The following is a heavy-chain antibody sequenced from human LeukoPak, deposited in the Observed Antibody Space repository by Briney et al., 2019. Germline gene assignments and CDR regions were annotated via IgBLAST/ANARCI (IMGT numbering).Heavy chain of an antibody. D-gene: IGHD2-21*02. V-gene: IGHV3-53*05. CDR2: IYSGGST. Sequence: GGSLRLSCAASGFTVSSNYMSWVRQAPGKGLEWVSVIYSGGSTYYADSVKGRFTISRDNSRNSVFLQMNSLRPEDTALYHCAKEVDCPSDCLFFHSWGQGTPVTVSS. CDR1: GFTVSSNY. CDR3: AKEVDCPSDCLFFHS. J-gene: IGHJ4*02.